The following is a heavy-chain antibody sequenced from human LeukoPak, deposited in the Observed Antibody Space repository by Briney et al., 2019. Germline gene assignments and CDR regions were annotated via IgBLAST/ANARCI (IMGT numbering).Heavy chain of an antibody. CDR2: IIPIFGTA. V-gene: IGHV1-69*06. Sequence: AAVKDSCKASGGTFSSYAISWVRQAPGQGLEWMGGIIPIFGTAYYAQKLQGRVTITADKSTSTAYMELSSLRSEDTAVYYCARDRGRQQFQWFGELLTYYYGMDVWGKGTTVTVSS. CDR1: GGTFSSYA. J-gene: IGHJ6*04. D-gene: IGHD3-10*01. CDR3: ARDRGRQQFQWFGELLTYYYGMDV.